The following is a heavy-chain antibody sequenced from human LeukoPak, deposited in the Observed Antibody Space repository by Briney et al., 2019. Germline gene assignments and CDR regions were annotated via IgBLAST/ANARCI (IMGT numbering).Heavy chain of an antibody. Sequence: ASVKVSCKASGYTFTSYGISWVRQAPGQGLEWMGWISAYNGNTNYAQKLQGRVTMTTDTSTSTAYMELSSLRSEDTAVYYCARDLKMGYSSGRYSWGTGSSNDYWGQGTLVTVSS. CDR1: GYTFTSYG. CDR3: ARDLKMGYSSGRYSWGTGSSNDY. V-gene: IGHV1-18*01. J-gene: IGHJ4*02. CDR2: ISAYNGNT. D-gene: IGHD6-19*01.